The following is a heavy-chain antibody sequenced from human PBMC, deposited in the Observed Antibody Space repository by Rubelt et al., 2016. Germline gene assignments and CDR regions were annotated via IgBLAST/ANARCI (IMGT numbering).Heavy chain of an antibody. CDR2: IIPILGIA. J-gene: IGHJ6*02. CDR3: AGDGAARRRDGMDV. D-gene: IGHD6-6*01. CDR1: GGTFSSYA. V-gene: IGHV1-69*04. Sequence: QVQLVQSGAEVKKPGSSVKVSCKASGGTFSSYAISWVRQAPGQGLEWMGRIIPILGIANYAQKFQGSVTITADKATSTAYMELSSLRSEDTAVYYCAGDGAARRRDGMDVWGQGTTVTVSS.